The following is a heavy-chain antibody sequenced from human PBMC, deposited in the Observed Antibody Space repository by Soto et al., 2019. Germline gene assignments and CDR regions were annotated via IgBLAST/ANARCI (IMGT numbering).Heavy chain of an antibody. D-gene: IGHD6-19*01. CDR1: GFTFSSYA. Sequence: GGSLRLSCAASGFTFSSYAMHWVRQAPGKGLEWVAVISYDGSNKYYADSVKGRFTISRDNSKNTLYLQMNSLRAEDTAVYYCAREKTFQWLDPFDYWGRGTLVTVSS. V-gene: IGHV3-30-3*01. J-gene: IGHJ4*02. CDR2: ISYDGSNK. CDR3: AREKTFQWLDPFDY.